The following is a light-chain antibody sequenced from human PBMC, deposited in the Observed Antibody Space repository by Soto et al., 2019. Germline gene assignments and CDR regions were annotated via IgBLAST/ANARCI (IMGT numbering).Light chain of an antibody. CDR1: SGYSNYK. J-gene: IGLJ3*02. CDR2: VGTGGVVG. CDR3: GGSRTCRV. Sequence: QLVLTQPPSASASLGASVTLTCTLSSGYSNYKVDWYQQRPGKGPRFVMRVGTGGVVGSKGDGIPSRFSSLGSGMNRYLTIKTNEEEDENGHHGGGSRTCRVFGAGTKLTVL. V-gene: IGLV9-49*01.